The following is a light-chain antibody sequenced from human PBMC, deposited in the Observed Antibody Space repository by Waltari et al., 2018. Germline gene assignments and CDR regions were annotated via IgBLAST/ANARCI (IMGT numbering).Light chain of an antibody. CDR2: DDD. CDR3: GTWDRRLKAV. V-gene: IGLV1-51*01. Sequence: QSVLTQPPSVSAAPGQKVSISCSGSSSLLRFTSVSWYQQFPGTAPKLLIYDDDKRPAGIPDRLSASKSDTSVTLDITRLQPGDEAHYFCGTWDRRLKAVFGGGTKLTV. J-gene: IGLJ2*01. CDR1: SSLLRFTS.